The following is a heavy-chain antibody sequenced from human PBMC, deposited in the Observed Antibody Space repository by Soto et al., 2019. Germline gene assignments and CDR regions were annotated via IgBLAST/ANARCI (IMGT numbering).Heavy chain of an antibody. Sequence: LRLSCAASGFTFSSYGMHWVRQAPGKGLEWVAVISYDGSNKYYADSVKGRFTISRDNSKNTLYLQMNSLRAEDTAVYYCAKEYCSGGSCYYFDYWGQGTLVTVSS. CDR1: GFTFSSYG. D-gene: IGHD2-15*01. V-gene: IGHV3-30*18. J-gene: IGHJ4*02. CDR2: ISYDGSNK. CDR3: AKEYCSGGSCYYFDY.